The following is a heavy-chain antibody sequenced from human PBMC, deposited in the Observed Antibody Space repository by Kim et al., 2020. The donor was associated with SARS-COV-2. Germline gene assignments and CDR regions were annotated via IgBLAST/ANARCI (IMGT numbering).Heavy chain of an antibody. J-gene: IGHJ3*02. V-gene: IGHV4-39*07. Sequence: PSLKSRVTISVDTSKNQFSLKLSSVTAADTAVYYCAFGFGEFSGDDAFDIWGQGTMVTVSS. D-gene: IGHD3-10*01. CDR3: AFGFGEFSGDDAFDI.